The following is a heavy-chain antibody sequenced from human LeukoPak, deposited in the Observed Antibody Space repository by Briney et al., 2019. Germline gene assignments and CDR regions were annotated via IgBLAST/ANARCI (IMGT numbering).Heavy chain of an antibody. Sequence: PVGSLRLSCAASGFTFSGSAMHWVRQASGKGLEWVGRIRSKANSYATAYAASVKGRFTISRDDSKNTAYLQMNSLKTEDTAVYYCTRIRVTTSSGTYYWAQGTLVTVSS. V-gene: IGHV3-73*01. CDR2: IRSKANSYAT. CDR1: GFTFSGSA. CDR3: TRIRVTTSSGTYY. D-gene: IGHD4-11*01. J-gene: IGHJ4*02.